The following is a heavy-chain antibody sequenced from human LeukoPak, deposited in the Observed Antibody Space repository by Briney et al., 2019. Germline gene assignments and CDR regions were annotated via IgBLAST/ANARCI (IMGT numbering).Heavy chain of an antibody. V-gene: IGHV3-74*01. CDR1: GFTLSSYW. Sequence: GGSLRLSCAASGFTLSSYWMHWVRQAPGKGLVWVSRINSDGSSTSYADSVKGRFTISRDNAKNTLYLEMNSLRAEDTAVYYCATPRGSGSYLAFDYWGQGTLVTVSS. CDR2: INSDGSST. D-gene: IGHD1-26*01. CDR3: ATPRGSGSYLAFDY. J-gene: IGHJ4*02.